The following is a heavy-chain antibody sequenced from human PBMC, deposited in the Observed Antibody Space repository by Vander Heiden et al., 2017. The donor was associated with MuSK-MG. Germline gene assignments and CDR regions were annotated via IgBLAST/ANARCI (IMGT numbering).Heavy chain of an antibody. CDR1: GFPFRSYA. Sequence: EVQLLESGGGLVQPGGSLRLSCAASGFPFRSYAMSWVRQAPGKGLEWVSGIGTGGSTYYADSVKGRFTISRDNTKNTLYLQMNSLRAEDTAVYFCAKGDSSGSHYYYYGMDVWGQGTTVTVSS. V-gene: IGHV3-23*01. CDR3: AKGDSSGSHYYYYGMDV. CDR2: IGTGGST. J-gene: IGHJ6*02. D-gene: IGHD3-22*01.